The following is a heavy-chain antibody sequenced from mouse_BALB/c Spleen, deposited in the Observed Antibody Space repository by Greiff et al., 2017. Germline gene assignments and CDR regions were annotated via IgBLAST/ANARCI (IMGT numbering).Heavy chain of an antibody. Sequence: DVQLVESGGGLVKPGGSLKLSCAASGFTFRSYAMSWVRQTPEKRLEWVASISSGGSTYYPDSVKGRFTISRDNARNILYLQMSSLRSEDTAMYYCARGLLLRFYAMDYWGQGTSVTVSS. V-gene: IGHV5-6-5*01. D-gene: IGHD1-1*01. J-gene: IGHJ4*01. CDR3: ARGLLLRFYAMDY. CDR2: ISSGGST. CDR1: GFTFRSYA.